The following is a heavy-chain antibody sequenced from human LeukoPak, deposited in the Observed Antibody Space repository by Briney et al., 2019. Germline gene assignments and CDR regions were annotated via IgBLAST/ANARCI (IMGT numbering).Heavy chain of an antibody. CDR1: EFTVYTNS. V-gene: IGHV3-53*01. CDR3: ARSPAFYDGAVVKYYFDY. D-gene: IGHD6-19*01. CDR2: IYTGGTT. J-gene: IGHJ4*02. Sequence: GESLRLSCAVSEFTVYTNSMSWVRQVPGKGLEWVSVIYTGGTTHYADSVKGRFTISRDNSKNTLYLETNSLRAEDAAVYFCARSPAFYDGAVVKYYFDYWGQGTLVTVSS.